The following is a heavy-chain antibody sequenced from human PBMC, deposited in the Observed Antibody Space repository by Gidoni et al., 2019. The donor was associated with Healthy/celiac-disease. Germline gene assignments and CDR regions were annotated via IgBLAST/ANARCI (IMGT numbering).Heavy chain of an antibody. J-gene: IGHJ4*02. Sequence: QVQLQQWGAGLLKPSETLSLTCAADGGSLSGYYWSWIRQPPGKGLEWIGEINHSGSTNYNPSLKSRVTISVDTSKNQFSLKLSSVTAADTAVYYCARGSWARGLHTPKGGSALDYWGQGTLVTVSS. CDR3: ARGSWARGLHTPKGGSALDY. V-gene: IGHV4-34*01. D-gene: IGHD2-15*01. CDR2: INHSGST. CDR1: GGSLSGYY.